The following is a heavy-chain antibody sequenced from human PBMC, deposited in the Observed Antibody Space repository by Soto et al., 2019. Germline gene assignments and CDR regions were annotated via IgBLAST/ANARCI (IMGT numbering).Heavy chain of an antibody. CDR3: ARVLGPQVGPDYFDH. J-gene: IGHJ4*01. Sequence: PSETLSLTCTVSGGSISSGDYYWSWIRQPPGKGLEWIGYIYYSGSTYYNPSLKSRVTISVDTSKNQFSLKLSSVTAADTAVYYCARVLGPQVGPDYFDHWGHGTLVTVSS. V-gene: IGHV4-30-4*01. CDR2: IYYSGST. D-gene: IGHD2-15*01. CDR1: GGSISSGDYY.